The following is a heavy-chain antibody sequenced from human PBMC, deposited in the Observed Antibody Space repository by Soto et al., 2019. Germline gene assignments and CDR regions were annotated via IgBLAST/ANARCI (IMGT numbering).Heavy chain of an antibody. V-gene: IGHV1-8*01. CDR3: ARGLVVLRYFDWSVDAFDI. Sequence: QVQLVQSGAEVKKPGASVKVSCKASGYTFTSYDINWVRQATGQGLEWMGWMNPNSGNTGYAQKFQGRVTMTRNTSLSTAYMELSSLRSEDTAVYYCARGLVVLRYFDWSVDAFDIWGQGTMVTVSS. D-gene: IGHD3-9*01. J-gene: IGHJ3*02. CDR2: MNPNSGNT. CDR1: GYTFTSYD.